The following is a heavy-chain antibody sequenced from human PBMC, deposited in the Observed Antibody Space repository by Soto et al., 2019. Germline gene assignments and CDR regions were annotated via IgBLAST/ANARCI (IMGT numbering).Heavy chain of an antibody. CDR1: GGTFSSHA. D-gene: IGHD6-6*01. V-gene: IGHV1-69*13. Sequence: SVKVSCKASGGTFSSHAISWVRQAPGQGLEWMGGIIPIFGTANYAQKFQGRVTITADESTSTAYMELSSLRSEDTAVYYCAHSSSPAYYFDYWGQGTLVTVSS. J-gene: IGHJ4*02. CDR2: IIPIFGTA. CDR3: AHSSSPAYYFDY.